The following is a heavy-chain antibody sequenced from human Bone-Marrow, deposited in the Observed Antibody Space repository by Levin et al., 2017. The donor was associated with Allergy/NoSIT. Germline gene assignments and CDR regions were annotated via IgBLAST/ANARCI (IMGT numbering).Heavy chain of an antibody. D-gene: IGHD1-26*01. CDR2: ISDSGDNT. CDR1: GFTFSGYA. V-gene: IGHV3-23*01. Sequence: SCAASGFTFSGYAMNWVRQAPGRGLEWLSGISDSGDNTDYADSVKGRFTISRDNSNNTLYLQMNRLRAEDTAIYYCAKDLRWEPLDYWGQGTLITVSS. J-gene: IGHJ4*02. CDR3: AKDLRWEPLDY.